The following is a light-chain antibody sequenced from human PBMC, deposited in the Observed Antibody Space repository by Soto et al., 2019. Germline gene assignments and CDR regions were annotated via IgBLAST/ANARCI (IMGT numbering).Light chain of an antibody. V-gene: IGKV3-11*01. CDR3: QQRSSWPST. J-gene: IGKJ4*01. Sequence: EIVLTQSPATLSLSPGEGATLSCRASQSVSNYLAWYQQKPGQVPRLLIYDVSTRATGIPGRFSGSGSGTDLTLTISSLEPEDFAVYYCQQRSSWPSTFGGGTKVEIK. CDR1: QSVSNY. CDR2: DVS.